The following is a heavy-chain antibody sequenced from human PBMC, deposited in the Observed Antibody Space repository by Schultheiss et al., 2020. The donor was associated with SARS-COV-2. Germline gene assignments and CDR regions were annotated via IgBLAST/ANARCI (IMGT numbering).Heavy chain of an antibody. CDR2: ISGSGGST. CDR1: GFTFNSYV. V-gene: IGHV3-23*01. D-gene: IGHD5-18*01. Sequence: GSLRLSCAASGFTFNSYVMSWVRQAPGKGLEWVSAISGSGGSTFYADSVKGRFTISRDNSKNTLYLQMNSLRAEDTAVYYCAKGRRGYSYGYDYWGQGSLVTVSS. J-gene: IGHJ4*02. CDR3: AKGRRGYSYGYDY.